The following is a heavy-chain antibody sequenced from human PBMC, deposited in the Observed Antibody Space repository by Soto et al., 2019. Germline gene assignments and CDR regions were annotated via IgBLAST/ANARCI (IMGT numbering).Heavy chain of an antibody. CDR2: TYYRSKWYN. V-gene: IGHV6-1*01. J-gene: IGHJ6*02. CDR3: SRAKAGSYYYYGMDV. Sequence: PTVSRTDXICGDSVSSSSAAWNWLRQSPSRGLEWLGRTYYRSKWYNDYAVSVKSRITINPDTSKNQFSLQLNSVTPEDTAVYYCSRAKAGSYYYYGMDVWGQGTTVTVSS. D-gene: IGHD6-13*01. CDR1: GDSVSSSSAA.